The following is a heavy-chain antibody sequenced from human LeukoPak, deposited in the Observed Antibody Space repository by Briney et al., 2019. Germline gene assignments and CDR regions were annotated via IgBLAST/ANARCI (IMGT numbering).Heavy chain of an antibody. CDR3: AKDAQRGFDYSTSLEH. D-gene: IGHD4-11*01. J-gene: IGHJ1*01. CDR1: GFTFSHFG. Sequence: GTSLRLSCEASGFTFSHFGMHGLRQAPGKGLEGGAVIWNKSITQHYAASVSGPFTNSRDNFTRRVSLETNRLRAEDTAAYFCAKDAQRGFDYSTSLEHWGQGSLVIVSS. V-gene: IGHV3-33*03. CDR2: IWNKSITQ.